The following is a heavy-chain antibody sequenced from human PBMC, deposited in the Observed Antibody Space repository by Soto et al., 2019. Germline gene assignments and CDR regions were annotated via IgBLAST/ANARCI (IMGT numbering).Heavy chain of an antibody. CDR1: GYTFTNYG. V-gene: IGHV1-18*01. CDR2: ISTYNGNT. CDR3: AREGVAPYYYYGMDV. J-gene: IGHJ6*02. Sequence: ASVKVSCKASGYTFTNYGISWVRQAPGQGLEWMGWISTYNGNTNHAQKLQGRVTMTTDTSTSTVHMEVRSLRSDDTAVYYCAREGVAPYYYYGMDVWGQGTTVTVSS. D-gene: IGHD5-12*01.